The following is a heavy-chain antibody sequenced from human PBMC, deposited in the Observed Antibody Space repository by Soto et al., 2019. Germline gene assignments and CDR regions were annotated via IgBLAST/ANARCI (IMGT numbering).Heavy chain of an antibody. V-gene: IGHV3-30*18. D-gene: IGHD3-22*01. CDR3: AKDLSYYDSSGYYDY. CDR2: ISYDGSNK. Sequence: PGGSLRLSCAASGFTFSSYGMHWVRQAPGKGLEWVAVISYDGSNKYYADSVKGRFTISRDNSKNTLYLQMNSLRAEDTAVYYCAKDLSYYDSSGYYDYWGQGT. CDR1: GFTFSSYG. J-gene: IGHJ4*02.